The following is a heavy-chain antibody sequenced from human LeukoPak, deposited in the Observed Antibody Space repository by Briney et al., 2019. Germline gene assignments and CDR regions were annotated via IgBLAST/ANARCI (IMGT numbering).Heavy chain of an antibody. D-gene: IGHD2/OR15-2a*01. CDR1: GNYW. CDR3: VSFYETY. CDR2: INGDGSWT. J-gene: IGHJ4*02. V-gene: IGHV3-74*01. Sequence: GGSLRLSCAASGNYWMHWVRQTPGKGLVWVSHINGDGSWTTYADSVKGRFTISKDNAKDTVYLQMNNLRAEDTAVYYCVSFYETYWGRGTLVTVSS.